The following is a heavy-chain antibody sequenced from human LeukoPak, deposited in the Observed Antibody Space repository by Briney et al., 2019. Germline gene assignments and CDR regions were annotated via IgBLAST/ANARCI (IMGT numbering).Heavy chain of an antibody. CDR3: ARAMQAFFSLDP. CDR1: GGSISSYY. J-gene: IGHJ5*02. CDR2: IYYRGST. Sequence: PSETLSLTCTVSGGSISSYYWSWIRQPPGKGLEWIGYIYYRGSTNYNPSLKSRVTISVDTSKNQFSLKLSSVTAADTAVYYCARAMQAFFSLDPWGQGTLVTVSS. V-gene: IGHV4-59*01. D-gene: IGHD2/OR15-2a*01.